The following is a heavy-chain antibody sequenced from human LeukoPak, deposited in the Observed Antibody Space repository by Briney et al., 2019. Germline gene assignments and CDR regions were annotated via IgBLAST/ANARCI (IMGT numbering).Heavy chain of an antibody. D-gene: IGHD3/OR15-3a*01. CDR3: ARQTGSGLFILP. J-gene: IGHJ4*02. Sequence: SETLSLTCTVSGYSISSGYYWGWIRQPPGKGLEWIGSIYHSGSTYYNPSLNSRVTISVATSKNQFSLKLSSVTAADTAVYYCARQTGSGLFILPGGQGTLVTVSS. CDR1: GYSISSGYY. CDR2: IYHSGST. V-gene: IGHV4-38-2*02.